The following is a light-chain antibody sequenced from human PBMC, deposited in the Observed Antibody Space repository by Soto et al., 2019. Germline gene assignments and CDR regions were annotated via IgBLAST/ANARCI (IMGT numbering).Light chain of an antibody. CDR3: QQHGGSPPYT. V-gene: IGKV3-20*01. CDR1: QTVHSSF. Sequence: EVELTQSPGTLSLSPGDRATVSCRASQTVHSSFFAWYQQKGGQAPRLLIYGTSNRAAGIPDRFSGHGSGTDFTLTIDGLEPEDFAMYFCQQHGGSPPYTFGRGTRVEI. CDR2: GTS. J-gene: IGKJ2*01.